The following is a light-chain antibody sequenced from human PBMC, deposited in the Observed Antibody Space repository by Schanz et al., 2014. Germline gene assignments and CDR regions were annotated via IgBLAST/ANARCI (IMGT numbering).Light chain of an antibody. CDR2: EGS. CDR3: SSYTSSSTWV. Sequence: QSVLTQPPSVSGAPGQRVTISCTGTASDVGGYNYVSWYQQHPGKAPKLLIYEGSKWPSGVSNRFSGSKSGNTASLTVSGLQAEDEADYYCSSYTSSSTWVFGGGTKLTVL. J-gene: IGLJ3*02. CDR1: ASDVGGYNY. V-gene: IGLV2-14*01.